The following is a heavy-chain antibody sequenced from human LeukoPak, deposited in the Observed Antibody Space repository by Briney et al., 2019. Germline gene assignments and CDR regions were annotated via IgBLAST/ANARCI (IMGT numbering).Heavy chain of an antibody. V-gene: IGHV4-59*12. Sequence: MASETLSLTCTVSGGSISNYYWSWIRQPPGKGLEWIGYIYYSGSTNYNPSLKSRVTISVDTSKNQFSLKLISVTAADTAVYYCARLGRCFYNMDVWGQGTTVTVSS. CDR3: ARLGRCFYNMDV. D-gene: IGHD1-1*01. CDR2: IYYSGST. CDR1: GGSISNYY. J-gene: IGHJ6*02.